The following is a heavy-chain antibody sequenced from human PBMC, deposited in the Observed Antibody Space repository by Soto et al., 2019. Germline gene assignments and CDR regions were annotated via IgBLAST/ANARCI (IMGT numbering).Heavy chain of an antibody. D-gene: IGHD6-13*01. CDR2: IYYSGST. Sequence: SETLSLTCTVSGGSISSDDYYWSWIRQPPGKGLEGIGYIYYSGSTNYNPSLKSRVTISVDTSKNQFSLKLSSVTAAATAVYYCARRERRSSSWLNWGQGTLVTVSS. CDR1: GGSISSDDYY. CDR3: ARRERRSSSWLN. V-gene: IGHV4-30-4*01. J-gene: IGHJ4*02.